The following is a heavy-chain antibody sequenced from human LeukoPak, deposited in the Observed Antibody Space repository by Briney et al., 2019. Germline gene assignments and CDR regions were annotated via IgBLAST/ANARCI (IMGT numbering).Heavy chain of an antibody. CDR1: GFTFSSYS. CDR2: ISSSSSSM. V-gene: IGHV3-48*01. D-gene: IGHD4-11*01. CDR3: ARPYSNYVPDY. J-gene: IGHJ4*02. Sequence: PGGSLRLSCAASGFTFSSYSMTWVRQAPGKGLEWVSYISSSSSSMYYADSVKGRFTISRDNAKNSLYLQMNSLRVEDTAVYYCARPYSNYVPDYWGQGTLVTVST.